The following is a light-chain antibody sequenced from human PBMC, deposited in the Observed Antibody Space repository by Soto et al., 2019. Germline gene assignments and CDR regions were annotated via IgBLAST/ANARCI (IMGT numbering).Light chain of an antibody. J-gene: IGKJ1*01. Sequence: ELVLTQSPGTLSLSPGERATLSCRASQSVSSGYLAWYQQKHDQAPRLLIYGASSRATSIPDRFSGSWSGTDFSLTISRLEPEDLAVYYCQQYGSSRTFGQGTKVEIK. CDR2: GAS. V-gene: IGKV3-20*01. CDR3: QQYGSSRT. CDR1: QSVSSGY.